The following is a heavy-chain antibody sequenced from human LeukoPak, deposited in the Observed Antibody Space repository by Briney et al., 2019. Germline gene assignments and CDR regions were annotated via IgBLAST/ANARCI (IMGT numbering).Heavy chain of an antibody. CDR1: GFTFSSYA. CDR3: AKAGSSGWCRPFDY. J-gene: IGHJ4*02. D-gene: IGHD6-19*01. Sequence: RGSLRLSCVASGFTFSSYAMSWVRQAPGRGLEWVSAISGSGGSTYYADSVKGRFTISRDNSKNTLYLQMNSLRAEDTTVYYCAKAGSSGWCRPFDYWGQGTLVTVSS. CDR2: ISGSGGST. V-gene: IGHV3-23*01.